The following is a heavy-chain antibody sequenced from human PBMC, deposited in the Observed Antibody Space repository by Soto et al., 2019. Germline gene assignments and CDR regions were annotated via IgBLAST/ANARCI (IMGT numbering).Heavy chain of an antibody. CDR3: ARDRAGSLYFDY. V-gene: IGHV4-31*03. D-gene: IGHD6-13*01. CDR1: GGSISSGGYY. CDR2: IYYSGST. J-gene: IGHJ4*02. Sequence: QVQLQESGPGLVKPSQTLSLTCTVSGGSISSGGYYWSWIRQHPGKGLEWNGYIYYSGSTYYNPSLKSRVAISVDTSKNQFSLKLISVTDADTAVYYFARDRAGSLYFDYWGQGTLVTVSS.